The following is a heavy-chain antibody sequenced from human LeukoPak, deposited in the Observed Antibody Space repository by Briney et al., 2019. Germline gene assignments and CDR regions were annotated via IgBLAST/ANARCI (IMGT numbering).Heavy chain of an antibody. Sequence: GGSLRLSCAASGFIFSTYAMHWDRQAPGKGLEWVSGIDPSGSGTFYADSVKGRFTISRDNSKNTLYLQMNSLRAEDTAIYYCAKRNYDIGVRHFDYWGQGTLVTVSS. CDR1: GFIFSTYA. CDR3: AKRNYDIGVRHFDY. D-gene: IGHD3-22*01. V-gene: IGHV3-23*01. CDR2: IDPSGSGT. J-gene: IGHJ4*02.